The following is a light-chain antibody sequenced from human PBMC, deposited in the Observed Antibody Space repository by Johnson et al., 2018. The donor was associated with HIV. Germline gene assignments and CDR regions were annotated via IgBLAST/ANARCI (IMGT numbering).Light chain of an antibody. J-gene: IGLJ1*01. CDR3: GTWDSSLSAYV. Sequence: QSVLTQPPSVSAAPGQKVTISRSGSSSNIGNNYVSWYQQLPGTAPKLLIYEHNRPPPGIPDRFSDPKPRPSATLGITGLRPGDDADYYCGTWDSSLSAYVFGTGTKVTVL. CDR2: EHN. V-gene: IGLV1-51*02. CDR1: SSNIGNNY.